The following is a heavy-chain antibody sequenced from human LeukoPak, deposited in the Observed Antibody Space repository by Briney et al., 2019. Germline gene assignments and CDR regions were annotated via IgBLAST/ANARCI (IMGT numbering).Heavy chain of an antibody. V-gene: IGHV4-34*01. CDR3: ARGNYDFWSGYHPFDY. J-gene: IGHJ4*02. CDR1: GGSFSGYY. D-gene: IGHD3-3*01. CDR2: INHSGST. Sequence: SETLSLTCAVYGGSFSGYYWSWIRQPPGKGLEWIGEINHSGSTNYNPPLKSRVTISVDTSKNQFSLKLSSVTAADTAVYYCARGNYDFWSGYHPFDYWGQGTLVTVSS.